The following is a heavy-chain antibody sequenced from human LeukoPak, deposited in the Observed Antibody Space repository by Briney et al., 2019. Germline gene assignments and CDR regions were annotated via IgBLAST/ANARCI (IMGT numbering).Heavy chain of an antibody. CDR2: IIPIFGTA. Sequence: SVKVSCKASVGTFSSYAISWVRQAPGQGLEGVGGIIPIFGTANYAQKFQGRVTITADESTSTAYMELSSLRSEDTAVYYCARGAAVAGYYFDYWGQGTLVTVSS. CDR1: VGTFSSYA. CDR3: ARGAAVAGYYFDY. J-gene: IGHJ4*02. V-gene: IGHV1-69*13. D-gene: IGHD6-19*01.